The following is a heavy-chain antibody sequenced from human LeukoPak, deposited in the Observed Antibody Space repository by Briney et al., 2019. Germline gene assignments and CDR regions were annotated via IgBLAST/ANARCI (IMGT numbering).Heavy chain of an antibody. D-gene: IGHD3-22*01. J-gene: IGHJ4*02. Sequence: SETLSLTCTVSGGSISSYYWSWIRQPPGKGLEWIGYIYYSGSTNYNPSLKSRVTISVDTSKNQFSLKLSSVTAADTAVYYCARALDYYDSSGYYSTFDYWGQGTLVTVSS. CDR3: ARALDYYDSSGYYSTFDY. V-gene: IGHV4-59*08. CDR1: GGSISSYY. CDR2: IYYSGST.